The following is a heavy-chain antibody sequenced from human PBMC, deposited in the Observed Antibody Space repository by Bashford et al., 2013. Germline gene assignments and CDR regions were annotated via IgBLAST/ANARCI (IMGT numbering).Heavy chain of an antibody. V-gene: IGHV4-31*03. CDR1: GGSISSGGYY. Sequence: SSETLSLTCTVSGGSISSGGYYWSWIRQHPGKGLEWIGYIYYSGSTYYNPSLKSRVTISVDTSKNQFSLKLSSVTAADTAVYYCARASSIAAVTGAFDIWGPRGQWSPSPQ. CDR2: IYYSGST. J-gene: IGHJ3*02. CDR3: ARASSIAAVTGAFDI. D-gene: IGHD6-13*01.